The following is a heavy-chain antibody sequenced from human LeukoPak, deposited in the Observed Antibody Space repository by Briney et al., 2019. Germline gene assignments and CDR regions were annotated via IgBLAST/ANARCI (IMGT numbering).Heavy chain of an antibody. J-gene: IGHJ6*03. V-gene: IGHV4-31*03. CDR2: IYYSGST. CDR1: GGSISSGGYY. D-gene: IGHD3-3*01. CDR3: ARLGRYDFCSGHYPLYYFYYMDV. Sequence: PSQTLSLTCTVSGGSISSGGYYWSWIRQHPGKGLEWIGYIYYSGSTYYNPSLKSRVTISVDTSKNQFSLKLSSVTAAGTAVYYCARLGRYDFCSGHYPLYYFYYMDVWGKGTTVTVSS.